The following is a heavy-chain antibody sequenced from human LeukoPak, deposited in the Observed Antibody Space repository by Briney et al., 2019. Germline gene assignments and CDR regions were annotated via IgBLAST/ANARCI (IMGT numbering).Heavy chain of an antibody. Sequence: GGSLRLSCAASGFTFSSYSMHWVRQAPGKGLEGVSYSSSSSSTIYYADSVKDRFTISRDNAKNSLYLQMDSLRDEDTAVDYCARTKWGHSWGQGTLVTVSS. CDR2: SSSSSSTI. D-gene: IGHD7-27*01. CDR3: ARTKWGHS. CDR1: GFTFSSYS. J-gene: IGHJ4*02. V-gene: IGHV3-48*02.